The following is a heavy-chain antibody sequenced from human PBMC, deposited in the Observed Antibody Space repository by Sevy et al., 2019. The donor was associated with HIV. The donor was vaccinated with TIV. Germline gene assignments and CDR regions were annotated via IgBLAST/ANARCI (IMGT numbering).Heavy chain of an antibody. J-gene: IGHJ6*03. Sequence: TLSLTCTVSGGSISSYYWSWIRQPPGKGLEWIGYIYYSGSTNYNPSLKSRVTISVDTSKNQFSLKLSSVTAADTAVYYCARVYYDFWSGYYSHNYYMDVWGKGTTVTVSS. V-gene: IGHV4-59*01. CDR3: ARVYYDFWSGYYSHNYYMDV. D-gene: IGHD3-3*01. CDR2: IYYSGST. CDR1: GGSISSYY.